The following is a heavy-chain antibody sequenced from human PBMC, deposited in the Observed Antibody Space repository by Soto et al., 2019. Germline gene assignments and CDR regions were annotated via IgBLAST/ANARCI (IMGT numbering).Heavy chain of an antibody. J-gene: IGHJ4*02. V-gene: IGHV1-69*13. CDR3: AREDQQWLVSYFDY. Sequence: SVKVSCKAAGGTFSSYASSWGRQAPGQGLEWMGGIIPIFGTANYAQKFQGRVTITADESTSTAYMELSSLRSEDTAVYYCAREDQQWLVSYFDYWGQGTLVTVSS. CDR2: IIPIFGTA. CDR1: GGTFSSYA. D-gene: IGHD6-19*01.